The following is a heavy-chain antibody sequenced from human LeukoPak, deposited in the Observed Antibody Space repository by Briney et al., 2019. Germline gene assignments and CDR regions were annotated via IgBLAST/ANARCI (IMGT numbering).Heavy chain of an antibody. D-gene: IGHD5-18*01. CDR3: ARGRGYSYGYAFDI. CDR2: ISSSSSYI. Sequence: PGGSLRLSCAASGFTFSDYYMSWIRQAPGKGLEWVSSISSSSSYIYYADSVKGRFTISRDNAKNSLYLQMNSLRAEDTAVYYCARGRGYSYGYAFDIWGQGTMVTVSS. CDR1: GFTFSDYY. V-gene: IGHV3-11*06. J-gene: IGHJ3*02.